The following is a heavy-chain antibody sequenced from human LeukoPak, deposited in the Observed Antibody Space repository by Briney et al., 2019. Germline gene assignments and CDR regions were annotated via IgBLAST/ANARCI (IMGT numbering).Heavy chain of an antibody. D-gene: IGHD6-13*01. CDR2: IYYSGST. CDR1: GGSISSSSYY. Sequence: SETLSLTCTVSGGSISSSSYYWGWIRQPPGKGLEWIGSIYYSGSTYYNPSLKSRVTISVDTSKNQFFLKLSSVTAADTAVYYCATMEFSGIAAAGTGYWGQGTLVTVSS. V-gene: IGHV4-39*07. J-gene: IGHJ4*02. CDR3: ATMEFSGIAAAGTGY.